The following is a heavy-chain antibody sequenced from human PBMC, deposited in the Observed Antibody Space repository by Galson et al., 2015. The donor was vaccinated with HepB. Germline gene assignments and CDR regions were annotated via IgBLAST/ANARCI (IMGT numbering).Heavy chain of an antibody. CDR3: ARGIVGATIRPDV. Sequence: SLRLSCAASGFTLSSYSMNWVRQAPGKGLEWVSSISSSSSYIYYADSVKGRFTISRDNAKNSLYLQMNSLRAEDTAVYYCARGIVGATIRPDVWGKGTTVTVSS. CDR1: GFTLSSYS. V-gene: IGHV3-21*01. CDR2: ISSSSSYI. D-gene: IGHD1-26*01. J-gene: IGHJ6*04.